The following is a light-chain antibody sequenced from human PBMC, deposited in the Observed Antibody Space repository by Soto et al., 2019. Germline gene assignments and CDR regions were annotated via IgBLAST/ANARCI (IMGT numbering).Light chain of an antibody. Sequence: EIVLTQSPGTLSLSPGERATLSCRASQSVSSSYLAWYQQKPGQAPRLLIYGASSRATGIPDRFSGSGSGTDFTLTISRLEPEDFAVYYCQQYGSSHTEITFGQGTRLEIK. V-gene: IGKV3-20*01. CDR1: QSVSSSY. J-gene: IGKJ5*01. CDR2: GAS. CDR3: QQYGSSHTEIT.